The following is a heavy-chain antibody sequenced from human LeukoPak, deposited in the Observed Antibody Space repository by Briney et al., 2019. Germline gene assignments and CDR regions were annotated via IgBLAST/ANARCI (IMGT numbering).Heavy chain of an antibody. V-gene: IGHV4-30-2*02. D-gene: IGHD3-10*01. CDR2: IYHSGST. Sequence: PSQTLSLTCTVSGGSISSGGYYWSWIRQPPGKGLEWIGYIYHSGSTNYNPSLKSRVTISVDTSKNQFSLKLSSVTAADTAVYYCARSKGPAGPGFGEPSSDYWGQGTLVTVSS. CDR3: ARSKGPAGPGFGEPSSDY. J-gene: IGHJ4*02. CDR1: GGSISSGGYY.